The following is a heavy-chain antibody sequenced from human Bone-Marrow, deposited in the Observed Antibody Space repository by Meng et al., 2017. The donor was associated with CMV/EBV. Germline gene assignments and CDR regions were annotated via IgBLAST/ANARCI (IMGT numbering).Heavy chain of an antibody. V-gene: IGHV3-9*01. CDR2: ISWNSGSI. CDR1: GFTFDDYA. CDR3: AKMKGLGLVAVGYGMDV. Sequence: SLKISCAASGFTFDDYAMHWVRQAPGKGLEWVSGISWNSGSIGYADSVKGRFTISRDNAKNSLYLQMNNLRAEDTAVYYCAKMKGLGLVAVGYGMDVWGQGTTVTVSS. J-gene: IGHJ6*02. D-gene: IGHD3/OR15-3a*01.